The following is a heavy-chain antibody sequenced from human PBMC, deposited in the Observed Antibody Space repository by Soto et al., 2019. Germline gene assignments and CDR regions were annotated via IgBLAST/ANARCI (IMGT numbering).Heavy chain of an antibody. CDR2: IYSGGST. CDR1: GFTVSSNY. CDR3: AREMGGYSYGPFDY. D-gene: IGHD5-18*01. V-gene: IGHV3-66*01. J-gene: IGHJ4*02. Sequence: GGSLRLSCAASGFTVSSNYMSWVRQAPGKGLEWVSVIYSGGSTYYADSVKGRFTISRDNSKNTLYLQMNSLRAEDTAVYYCAREMGGYSYGPFDYWGQGTLVTVSS.